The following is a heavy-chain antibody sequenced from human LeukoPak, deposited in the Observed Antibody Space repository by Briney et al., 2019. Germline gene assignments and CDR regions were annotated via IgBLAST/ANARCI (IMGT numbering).Heavy chain of an antibody. D-gene: IGHD1-26*01. Sequence: GGSLRLSCAASGFTFSSYWMSWVRQAPGKGLEWVSYISSSGSSIYYADSVKDRFTISRDNAENSLYLQMNSLRAEDTAVYYCATSHVGATDFDYWGQGTLVTVSS. CDR2: ISSSGSSI. CDR1: GFTFSSYW. J-gene: IGHJ4*02. CDR3: ATSHVGATDFDY. V-gene: IGHV3-48*04.